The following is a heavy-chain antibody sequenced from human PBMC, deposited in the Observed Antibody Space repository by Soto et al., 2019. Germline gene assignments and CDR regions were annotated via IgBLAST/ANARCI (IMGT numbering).Heavy chain of an antibody. CDR3: ARGMTVGDNWFDT. CDR1: GFHLTNYW. D-gene: IGHD6-19*01. V-gene: IGHV3-7*02. Sequence: EVPLVESGGGLVQPGGSLKLSCAVSGFHLTNYWMNWVRQAPGKGPEWVANIKQDGSEKYYVDSVKGRFTISRDNVQNAPYLAMYSLRAEDTAMYYCARGMTVGDNWFDTWGQGTLVTVSS. J-gene: IGHJ5*02. CDR2: IKQDGSEK.